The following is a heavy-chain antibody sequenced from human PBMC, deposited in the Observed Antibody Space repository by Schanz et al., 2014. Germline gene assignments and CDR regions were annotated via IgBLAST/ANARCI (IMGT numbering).Heavy chain of an antibody. CDR3: AKEVGATLFHWFDP. CDR1: GFTLTSYA. D-gene: IGHD1-26*01. CDR2: ISGSGGST. V-gene: IGHV3-23*04. J-gene: IGHJ5*02. Sequence: EVQVVESGGGLVQPGGSLRLSCEASGFTLTSYALTWVRQAPGKGLEWVAGISGSGGSTDYADSVKGRFIIPRDNSKNTLYLQLNSLRAEDTAVYYCAKEVGATLFHWFDPWGQGTLVTVSS.